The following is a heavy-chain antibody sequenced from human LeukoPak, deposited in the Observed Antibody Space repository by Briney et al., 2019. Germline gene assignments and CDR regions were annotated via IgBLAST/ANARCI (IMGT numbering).Heavy chain of an antibody. D-gene: IGHD6-13*01. Sequence: ASVKVSCKASGYTFTSYGISWVRQAPGQGLEWMGWISAYNGNTNYAQKLQGRVTMTTDTSTSTAYMELRSLRSGDTAVYYCARDSKHSSSWYPFDYWGQGTLVTVSS. V-gene: IGHV1-18*01. J-gene: IGHJ4*02. CDR2: ISAYNGNT. CDR1: GYTFTSYG. CDR3: ARDSKHSSSWYPFDY.